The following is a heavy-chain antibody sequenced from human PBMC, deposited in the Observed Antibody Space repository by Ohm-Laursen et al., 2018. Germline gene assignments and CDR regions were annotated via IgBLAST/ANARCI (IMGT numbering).Heavy chain of an antibody. V-gene: IGHV3-66*01. J-gene: IGHJ4*02. Sequence: SLRLSCAASGFTVSSHYMTWVRQAPGKGLAWVSIIYSGGSTFYIDSVKGRFTISRDSSKNTLYLQMHSLRAEDTAVYYCARTYGLDYWGQGTLVTVSS. CDR3: ARTYGLDY. CDR2: IYSGGST. CDR1: GFTVSSHY. D-gene: IGHD3-10*01.